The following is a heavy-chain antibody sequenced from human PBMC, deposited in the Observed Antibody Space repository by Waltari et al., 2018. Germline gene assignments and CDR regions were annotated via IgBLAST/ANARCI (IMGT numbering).Heavy chain of an antibody. J-gene: IGHJ4*02. V-gene: IGHV4-31*03. D-gene: IGHD3-10*01. CDR1: GCSISSSGYY. CDR3: ARTRDFYGSGSYSGSDY. CDR2: IYYSGRT. Sequence: QVQLQESGPGLVKPSQTLSLTCPVPGCSISSSGYYWSWIRQHPGKGLEWIGYIYYSGRTYYNPSLKSRVTILVDTSKSQFSLKLSSVTAADTAVYYCARTRDFYGSGSYSGSDYWGQGTLVTVSS.